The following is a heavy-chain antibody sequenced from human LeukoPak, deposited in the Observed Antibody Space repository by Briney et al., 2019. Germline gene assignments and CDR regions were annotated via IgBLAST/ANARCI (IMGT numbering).Heavy chain of an antibody. V-gene: IGHV1-69*04. CDR3: ARSSWYEGPFDY. CDR2: IIPILGIA. CDR1: GGTFSSYA. J-gene: IGHJ4*02. D-gene: IGHD6-13*01. Sequence: SVKVSCKASGGTFSSYAISWVRQAPGQGLEWMGRIIPILGIANYAQKFQGRVTITADESTSTAYMELSSLRSEDTAVYYCARSSWYEGPFDYWGQGTLVTVSS.